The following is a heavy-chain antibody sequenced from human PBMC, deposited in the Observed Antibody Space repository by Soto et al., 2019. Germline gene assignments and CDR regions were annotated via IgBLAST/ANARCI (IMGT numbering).Heavy chain of an antibody. CDR3: ATPSGYGTYYYYGMDV. CDR1: GFTFSSYA. CDR2: ISGSGGRK. V-gene: IGHV3-23*01. J-gene: IGHJ6*02. D-gene: IGHD5-12*01. Sequence: GGSLRLSCAASGFTFSSYAMSWVRQAPGKGLEWVSAISGSGGRKYYADSVKGPFTISRDNSKNTLYLQMNSLRAEDTAVYYCATPSGYGTYYYYGMDVWGQGTTVTVSS.